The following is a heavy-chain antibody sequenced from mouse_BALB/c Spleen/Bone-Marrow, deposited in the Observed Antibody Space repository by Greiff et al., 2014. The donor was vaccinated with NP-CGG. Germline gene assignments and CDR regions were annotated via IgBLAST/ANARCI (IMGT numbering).Heavy chain of an antibody. Sequence: VQLQQSGAELVKPGASVKLSCTASGFNIKDTYMHWVKQRPEQGLEWIGRIDPANGNTKYDPKFQGKATITADTSSNTAYLQLSSLTSEDTAVYYCAPYYYGSNQFAYWGQGTLVTVSA. CDR1: GFNIKDTY. V-gene: IGHV14-3*02. D-gene: IGHD1-1*01. CDR3: APYYYGSNQFAY. J-gene: IGHJ3*01. CDR2: IDPANGNT.